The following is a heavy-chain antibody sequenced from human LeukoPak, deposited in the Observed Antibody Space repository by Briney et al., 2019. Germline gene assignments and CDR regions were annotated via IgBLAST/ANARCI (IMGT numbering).Heavy chain of an antibody. CDR2: IIPIFGTA. CDR1: GGTFSSYA. V-gene: IGHV1-69*05. J-gene: IGHJ5*02. D-gene: IGHD2-2*01. Sequence: GASVKVSCKASGGTFSSYAISWVRQAPGQGLEWMEGIIPIFGTANYAQKFQGRVTITTDESTSTAYMELSSLRSEDTAVYYCARGGVVPAASNWFDPWGQGTLVTVSS. CDR3: ARGGVVPAASNWFDP.